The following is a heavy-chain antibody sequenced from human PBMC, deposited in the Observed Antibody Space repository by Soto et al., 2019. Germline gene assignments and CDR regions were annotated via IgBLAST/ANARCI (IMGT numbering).Heavy chain of an antibody. V-gene: IGHV1-2*02. CDR2: INPNSGGT. CDR3: ARYYDFWSGYTYNAEYFQH. CDR1: GYTFTGYY. Sequence: ASVKFSCKASGYTFTGYYMHWVRQAPGQGLEWMGWINPNSGGTNYAQKFQGRVTMTRDTSISTAYMELSRLRSDDTAVYYCARYYDFWSGYTYNAEYFQHWGQGTLVTVSS. J-gene: IGHJ1*01. D-gene: IGHD3-3*01.